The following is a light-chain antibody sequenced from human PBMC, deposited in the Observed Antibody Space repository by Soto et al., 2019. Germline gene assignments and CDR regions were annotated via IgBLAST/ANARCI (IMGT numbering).Light chain of an antibody. Sequence: QSLLTQPPSVSGAPGQRVTISCTNIGADFDVLWYQQLPGTAPKLLIYNNYQRPSGVPDRFSASKSGTSASLAITGLQSEDEADYYCAAWDDSVKTLLFGGGTKLTVL. V-gene: IGLV1-40*01. CDR3: AAWDDSVKTLL. J-gene: IGLJ3*02. CDR1: NIGADFD. CDR2: NNY.